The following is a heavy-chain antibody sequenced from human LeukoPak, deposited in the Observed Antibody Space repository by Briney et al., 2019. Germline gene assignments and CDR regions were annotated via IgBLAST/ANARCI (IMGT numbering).Heavy chain of an antibody. J-gene: IGHJ6*02. CDR3: AKDLSPPYYYYGMDV. V-gene: IGHV3-30*02. CDR1: GFTFSSYG. Sequence: GGSLRLSCAASGFTFSSYGMHWVRQAPGKGLEWVAFIRYDGSNKYYADSVKGRFTISRDNSKNTLYLQMNSLSAEDTAVYYCAKDLSPPYYYYGMDVWGQGTTVTVSS. CDR2: IRYDGSNK.